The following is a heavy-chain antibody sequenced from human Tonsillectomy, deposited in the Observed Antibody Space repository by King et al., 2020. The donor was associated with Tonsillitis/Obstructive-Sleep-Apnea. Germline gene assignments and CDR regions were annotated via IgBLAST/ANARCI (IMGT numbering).Heavy chain of an antibody. J-gene: IGHJ6*03. D-gene: IGHD2-2*01. V-gene: IGHV4-59*01. CDR2: IFYSGST. CDR1: GGSISSYY. CDR3: ARDHCSSTSCYGNYYYMDV. Sequence: VQLQESGPGLVKPSETLSLTCTVSGGSISSYYWSWIRQPPGKGLEWIGYIFYSGSTNYNPSLKSRVTISVDTSKNPFSLKLSSVTAADTAVYYCARDHCSSTSCYGNYYYMDVWGKGTTVTVSS.